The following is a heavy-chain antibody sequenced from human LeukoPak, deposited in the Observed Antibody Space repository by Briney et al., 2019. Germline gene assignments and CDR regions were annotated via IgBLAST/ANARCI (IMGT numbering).Heavy chain of an antibody. Sequence: SETLSLTCTVSGGSISSSSYYWGWIRQPPGEGLEWIGSIYYSGSTYYNPSLKSRVTISVDTSKNQFSLKLSSVTAADTAVYYCAREPGPLDYWGQGTLVTVSS. J-gene: IGHJ4*02. CDR1: GGSISSSSYY. D-gene: IGHD3-10*01. V-gene: IGHV4-39*07. CDR3: AREPGPLDY. CDR2: IYYSGST.